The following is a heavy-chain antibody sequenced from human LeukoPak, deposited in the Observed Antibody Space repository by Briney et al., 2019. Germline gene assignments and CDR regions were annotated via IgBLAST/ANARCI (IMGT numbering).Heavy chain of an antibody. CDR1: GASISSYY. CDR3: ARVGILYPGDYYYGMDV. J-gene: IGHJ6*02. CDR2: IYYSGST. V-gene: IGHV4-59*01. D-gene: IGHD2-8*01. Sequence: SETLSLTCTVSGASISSYYWNWIRQPPGKGLEWIGYIYYSGSTNYNPSLKSRVTISVGTSKNQFSLKLSSVTAADTAVYYCARVGILYPGDYYYGMDVWGQGTTVTVSS.